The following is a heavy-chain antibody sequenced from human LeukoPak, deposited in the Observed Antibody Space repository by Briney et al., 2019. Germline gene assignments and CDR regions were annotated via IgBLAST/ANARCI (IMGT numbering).Heavy chain of an antibody. J-gene: IGHJ5*02. CDR1: TFTFSNYG. CDR2: ISDSGDNT. Sequence: PGGSLRLSCAGPTFTFSNYGMTWVRQAPGKGLEWVSAISDSGDNTYYVDSVKGRFTISRDNSRNTLYLQMNSLRAEDTAVYYCPRDRGSGSYGDDIDSWGQGALVTVSS. CDR3: PRDRGSGSYGDDIDS. D-gene: IGHD1-26*01. V-gene: IGHV3-23*01.